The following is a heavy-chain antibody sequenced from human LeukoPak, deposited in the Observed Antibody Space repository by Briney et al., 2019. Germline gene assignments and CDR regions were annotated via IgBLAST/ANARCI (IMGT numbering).Heavy chain of an antibody. CDR2: ISAYDGST. J-gene: IGHJ6*02. D-gene: IGHD6-13*01. V-gene: IGHV1-18*01. Sequence: AASVKVSCKASGYTFTSYAINWVRQAPGQGLEWMGWISAYDGSTISAQDLQGRVTMTTDTSTTTAYKEQTRLRSDDTAVYYCARDPLSSTWSPYYFTLDAWGQGTTVIVSS. CDR1: GYTFTSYA. CDR3: ARDPLSSTWSPYYFTLDA.